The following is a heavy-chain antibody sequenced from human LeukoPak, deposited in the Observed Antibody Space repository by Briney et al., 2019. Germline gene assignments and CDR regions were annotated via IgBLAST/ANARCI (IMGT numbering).Heavy chain of an antibody. CDR3: AREGFAVTSYYYYYGMDV. J-gene: IGHJ6*02. CDR2: IIPIFGTA. V-gene: IGHV1-69*13. Sequence: ASVKVSCKASGCTFSSYAISWVRQAPGQGLEWMGGIIPIFGTANYAQKFQGRVTITADESTSTAYMELSSLRSEDTAVYYCAREGFAVTSYYYYYGMDVWGQGTTVTVSS. CDR1: GCTFSSYA. D-gene: IGHD4-17*01.